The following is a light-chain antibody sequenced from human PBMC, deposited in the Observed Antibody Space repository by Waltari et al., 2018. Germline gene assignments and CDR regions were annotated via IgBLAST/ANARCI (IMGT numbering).Light chain of an antibody. CDR3: QVGGQGAGV. CDR1: SGHSSNA. J-gene: IGLJ3*02. V-gene: IGLV4-69*01. CDR2: VNSDGSP. Sequence: QLVLTQSPSPSASLGASFKLTRPLRSGHSSNAIAWLQQQPEKGPRYVMKVNSDGSPRKGDRIPNRFSASSAAAERYRISGSVQADDEAVYYCQVGGQGAGVFGGGNNLTVL.